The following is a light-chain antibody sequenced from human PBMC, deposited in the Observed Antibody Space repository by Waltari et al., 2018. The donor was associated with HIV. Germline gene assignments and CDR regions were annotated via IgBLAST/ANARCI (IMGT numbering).Light chain of an antibody. V-gene: IGLV3-21*02. CDR1: ILENQT. CDR3: QVWYVITNHLI. J-gene: IGLJ2*01. Sequence: SYVLTQPPSVSVAPGPPARITCVGDILENQTVHWYQQKPGQAPVLVIYDFSGRPSGIPERFSGSNAGNTATLTISRVEAGDEADYYCQVWYVITNHLIFGGGTKLTVL. CDR2: DFS.